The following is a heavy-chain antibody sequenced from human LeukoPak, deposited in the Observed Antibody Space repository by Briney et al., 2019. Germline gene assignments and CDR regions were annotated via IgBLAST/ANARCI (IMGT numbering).Heavy chain of an antibody. CDR3: ICLTDPFDY. CDR2: IRGKAYGGAT. V-gene: IGHV3-49*04. J-gene: IGHJ4*02. Sequence: PGGSLRLSCTGSGFTFGAHSMAWVRQAPGKGPEWVGFIRGKAYGGATGYTASVKGRFTISRDDSKSIVYLQMNSLRTGDTAVYYCICLTDPFDYWGQGSLVTVSS. CDR1: GFTFGAHS.